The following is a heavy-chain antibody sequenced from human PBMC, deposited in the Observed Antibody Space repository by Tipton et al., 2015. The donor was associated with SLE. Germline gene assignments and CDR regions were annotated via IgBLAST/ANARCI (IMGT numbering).Heavy chain of an antibody. Sequence: SLRLSCAASGFTFSTHSMNWVRQAPGKGLECVSAISSSGTFIYYTDSVKGRFTVSRDNAQNSLYLQMNSLRAEDTAVYYCAREGDCIGETCSYPGASWGQGTLVTVSS. V-gene: IGHV3-21*03. CDR1: GFTFSTHS. CDR2: ISSSGTFI. J-gene: IGHJ4*02. CDR3: AREGDCIGETCSYPGAS. D-gene: IGHD2-15*01.